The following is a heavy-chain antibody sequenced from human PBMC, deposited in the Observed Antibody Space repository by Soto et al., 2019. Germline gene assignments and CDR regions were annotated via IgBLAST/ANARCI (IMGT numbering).Heavy chain of an antibody. CDR2: ISAYNGNT. CDR3: ARDKWLFVVVPAATKDEYNWFDP. Sequence: ASVKVSCNASGYTFTSYGISWVRRAAGQGLEWMGWISAYNGNTNYAQKRKGRVNNTTETSTRTAYMEQRSMRSDDTAVYSCARDKWLFVVVPAATKDEYNWFDPWGQGTLVTVSS. CDR1: GYTFTSYG. J-gene: IGHJ5*02. V-gene: IGHV1-18*01. D-gene: IGHD2-2*01.